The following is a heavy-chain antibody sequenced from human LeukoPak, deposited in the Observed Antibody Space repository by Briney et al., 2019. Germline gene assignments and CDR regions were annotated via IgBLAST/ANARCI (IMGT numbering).Heavy chain of an antibody. Sequence: TGGSLRLSCAASGFTFSSYAMSWVRQAPGKGLEWVPAISGSGGSTYYADSVKGRFTISRDNSKNTLYLQMNSLRAEDTAVYYCAKGRHDYSNYGAFDIWGQGTMVTVSS. D-gene: IGHD4-11*01. J-gene: IGHJ3*02. CDR3: AKGRHDYSNYGAFDI. V-gene: IGHV3-23*01. CDR2: ISGSGGST. CDR1: GFTFSSYA.